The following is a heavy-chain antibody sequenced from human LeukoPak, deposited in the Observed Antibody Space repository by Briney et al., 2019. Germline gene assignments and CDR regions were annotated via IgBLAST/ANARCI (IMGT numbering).Heavy chain of an antibody. Sequence: PSETLSLTCAVSGGSISSSNWWSWVRQPPGMGLEWIGSIYYSGSTYYNPSLKSRVTISVDTSKNQFSLKLSSVTAADTAVYYCARDDSSGYYRYWGQGTLVTVSS. D-gene: IGHD3-22*01. CDR2: IYYSGST. J-gene: IGHJ4*02. CDR1: GGSISSSNW. CDR3: ARDDSSGYYRY. V-gene: IGHV4-4*02.